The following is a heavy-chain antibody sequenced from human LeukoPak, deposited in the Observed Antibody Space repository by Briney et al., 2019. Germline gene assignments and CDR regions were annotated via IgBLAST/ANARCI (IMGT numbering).Heavy chain of an antibody. CDR3: ACIEMATINY. J-gene: IGHJ4*02. CDR2: INHSGST. D-gene: IGHD5-24*01. Sequence: SETLSLTCAVYGGSFSDYYWSWIRQPPGKGLEWIGEINHSGSTNYNPSLKSRVTISVDTSKNQFSLKLSSVTAADTAVYYCACIEMATINYWGQGTLVTVSS. V-gene: IGHV4-34*01. CDR1: GGSFSDYY.